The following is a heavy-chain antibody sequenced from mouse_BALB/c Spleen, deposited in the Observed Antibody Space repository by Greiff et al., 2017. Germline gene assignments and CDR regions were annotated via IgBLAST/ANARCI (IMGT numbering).Heavy chain of an antibody. J-gene: IGHJ4*01. CDR2: IYPGNSDT. CDR3: TRGDGIRAMDY. CDR1: GYTFTSYW. D-gene: IGHD2-3*01. V-gene: IGHV1-5*01. Sequence: VHVKQSGTVLARPGASVKMSCKASGYTFTSYWMHWVKQRPGQGLEWIGAIYPGNSDTSYNQKFKGKAKLTAVTSTSTAYMELSSLTNEDSAVYYCTRGDGIRAMDYWGQGTSVTVSS.